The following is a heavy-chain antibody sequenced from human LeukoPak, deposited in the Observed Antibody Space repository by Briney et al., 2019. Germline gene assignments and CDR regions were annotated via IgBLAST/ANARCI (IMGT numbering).Heavy chain of an antibody. V-gene: IGHV3-23*01. CDR1: KFNFHNYG. CDR3: AKDIPIEQVPGLGPGY. CDR2: ISGSGGST. Sequence: GGSLRLSCTTPKFNFHNYGLTWVRQAPGKELEWVSSISGSGGSTQYAASVQGRFSISRDNSKNTLYLQMNSLRAEDTAVYYCAKDIPIEQVPGLGPGYWGQGTLVTVSS. J-gene: IGHJ4*02. D-gene: IGHD3-22*01.